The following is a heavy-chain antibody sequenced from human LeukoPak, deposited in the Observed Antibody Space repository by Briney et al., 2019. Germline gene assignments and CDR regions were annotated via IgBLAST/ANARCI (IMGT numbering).Heavy chain of an antibody. CDR3: AKDRSGCSS. Sequence: GGSLRLSCAASGFTLSSYAMTWVRQAPGRGLEWVSSVDGSGGSTYYADSVKGRFTISRDNSKNTLYLQMNSLRAEDTAVYYCAKDRSGCSSWGQGTLVTVSS. D-gene: IGHD3-10*01. V-gene: IGHV3-23*01. J-gene: IGHJ5*02. CDR2: VDGSGGST. CDR1: GFTLSSYA.